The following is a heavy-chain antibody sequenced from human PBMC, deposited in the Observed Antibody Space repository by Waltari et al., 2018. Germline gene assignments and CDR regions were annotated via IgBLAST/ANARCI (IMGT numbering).Heavy chain of an antibody. V-gene: IGHV3-48*03. CDR3: ARVSGELLYYYYGMDV. J-gene: IGHJ6*02. CDR2: ISSSGSTI. Sequence: EVQLVESGGGLVQPGGSLRLSCAASGFTFSRYEMNWVRQAPGKGLEWVSYISSSGSTIYYADAVKGRFTISRDNAKNSLYLQMNSLRVEDMAVYYCARVSGELLYYYYGMDVWGQGTTVTVSS. CDR1: GFTFSRYE. D-gene: IGHD3-10*01.